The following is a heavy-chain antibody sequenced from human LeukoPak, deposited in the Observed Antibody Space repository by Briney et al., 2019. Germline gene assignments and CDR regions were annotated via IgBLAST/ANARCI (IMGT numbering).Heavy chain of an antibody. J-gene: IGHJ4*02. CDR3: ARVTDYYGLGSPYYFDY. D-gene: IGHD3-10*01. CDR2: IYYSGST. V-gene: IGHV4-31*03. Sequence: SETLSLTCTVSGGSISSGNYYWNWIRQHPGEGLEWIGYIYYSGSTYYNPSLKSRVTISVDTSKNQFTLKLSSVTAADTAVYYCARVTDYYGLGSPYYFDYWGQGTLVTVSS. CDR1: GGSISSGNYY.